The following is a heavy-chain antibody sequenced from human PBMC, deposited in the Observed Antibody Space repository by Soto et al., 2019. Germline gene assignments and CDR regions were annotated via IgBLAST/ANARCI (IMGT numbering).Heavy chain of an antibody. CDR2: IWYDGRNK. Sequence: QVQLVESGGGVVQPGRSLRLSCAASGFTFSSYGMHWVRQAPGKGLEWVAVIWYDGRNKYYADSVKGRFTISRDNSKNALYLQMNSLRAEDTAVYYCTRDYDILTGYERAGGIDYFAYWGQGTLVTVSS. D-gene: IGHD3-9*01. CDR1: GFTFSSYG. V-gene: IGHV3-33*01. J-gene: IGHJ4*02. CDR3: TRDYDILTGYERAGGIDYFAY.